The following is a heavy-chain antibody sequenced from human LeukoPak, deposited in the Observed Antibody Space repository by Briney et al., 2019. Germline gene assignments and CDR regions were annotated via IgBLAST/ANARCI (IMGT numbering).Heavy chain of an antibody. CDR2: IYHSGST. CDR3: ARGSTIFGVVNYFDY. D-gene: IGHD3-3*01. J-gene: IGHJ4*02. Sequence: PGGSLRLSCAASGFTFSSYGMSWVRQAPGKGLEWIGSIYHSGSTYYNPSLKSRVTISVDTSKNQFSLKLSSVTAADTAVYYCARGSTIFGVVNYFDYWGQGTLVTVSS. V-gene: IGHV4-38-2*01. CDR1: GFTFSSYG.